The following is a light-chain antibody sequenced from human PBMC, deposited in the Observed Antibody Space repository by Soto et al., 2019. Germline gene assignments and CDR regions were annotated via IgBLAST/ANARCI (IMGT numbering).Light chain of an antibody. CDR3: GTWDSSLSAGYV. V-gene: IGLV1-51*01. J-gene: IGLJ1*01. CDR2: DNN. CDR1: SSNIGNNY. Sequence: QSVLTQPPSVSAAPGQKVTISCSGSSSNIGNNYVSWYQQLPGTAPKLLIYDNNKRPSGIPDRFSGSNSGTSATLGITGLQTGDEDDYYCGTWDSSLSAGYVFGTGTKLTVL.